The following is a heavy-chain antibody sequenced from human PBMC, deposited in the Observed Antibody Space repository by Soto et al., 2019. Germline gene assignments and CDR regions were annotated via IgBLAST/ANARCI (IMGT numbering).Heavy chain of an antibody. CDR1: VCTFSSYT. V-gene: IGHV1-18*01. J-gene: IGHJ4*02. D-gene: IGHD6-19*01. CDR3: ARAQAPIAVAGLFDY. CDR2: ITPHTANP. Sequence: ASVTVSREPSVCTFSSYTIIWVRQAPGQGLEWMGGITPHTANPNHAQKPPGGATITTDTPTSTAYMELRSLRSDATAVYYRARAQAPIAVAGLFDYWGQGTLVTVSS.